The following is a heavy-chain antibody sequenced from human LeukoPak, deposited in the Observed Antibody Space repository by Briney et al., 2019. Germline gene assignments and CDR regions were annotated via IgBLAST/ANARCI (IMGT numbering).Heavy chain of an antibody. V-gene: IGHV3-53*01. J-gene: IGHJ4*02. Sequence: PGGSLRLSCAASGFTVSSNYMSWVRQAPGKGLEWVSVIYSGGSTYYADSVKGRFTISRDNSKNTLYLQMNSLRAEDTAVYYCARSGLTYYYDSSGYLLWGQGTLVTVSS. CDR1: GFTVSSNY. D-gene: IGHD3-22*01. CDR2: IYSGGST. CDR3: ARSGLTYYYDSSGYLL.